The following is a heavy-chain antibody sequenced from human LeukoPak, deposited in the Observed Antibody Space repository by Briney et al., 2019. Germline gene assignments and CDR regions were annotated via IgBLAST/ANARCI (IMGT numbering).Heavy chain of an antibody. CDR2: ISYDGSNK. CDR1: GFTFSSYA. Sequence: GRSLRLSCAASGFTFSSYAMHWVRQAPGKGLEWMAVISYDGSNKYYADSVKGRFTISRDNSKNTLYLQMNSLRDEDTAVYYCARNESYAMLTGYSREDYGMDVWGQGTTVTVSS. CDR3: ARNESYAMLTGYSREDYGMDV. D-gene: IGHD3-9*01. V-gene: IGHV3-30-3*01. J-gene: IGHJ6*02.